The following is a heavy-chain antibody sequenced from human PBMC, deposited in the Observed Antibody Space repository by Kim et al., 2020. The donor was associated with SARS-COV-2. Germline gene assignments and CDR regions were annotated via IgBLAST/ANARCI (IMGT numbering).Heavy chain of an antibody. V-gene: IGHV4-61*08. Sequence: SETLSLTCSVSGGSVSSSAYHWSWIRQPPGGGLEWIGYVYGTGRTSYNASLEIRVPISLDTSYTQFSLRLRSVRSPATAVYFCASGKSFYSLLHWLDYWG. CDR3: ASGKSFYSLLHWLDY. J-gene: IGHJ4*01. D-gene: IGHD2-15*01. CDR2: VYGTGRT. CDR1: GGSVSSSAYH.